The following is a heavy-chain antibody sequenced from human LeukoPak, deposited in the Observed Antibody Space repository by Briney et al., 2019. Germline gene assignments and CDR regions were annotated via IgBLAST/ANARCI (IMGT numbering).Heavy chain of an antibody. CDR3: ARGPSAIFGVVIGAFDI. D-gene: IGHD3-3*01. J-gene: IGHJ3*02. CDR1: GGTFSSYA. CDR2: IIPIFGTA. V-gene: IGHV1-69*05. Sequence: AASVKVSCKASGGTFSSYAISWVRQAPGQGLEWMGGIIPIFGTANYAQKFQGRVTITTDESTSTAYMELSSLRSEDTAVYYCARGPSAIFGVVIGAFDIWGQGTMVTVSS.